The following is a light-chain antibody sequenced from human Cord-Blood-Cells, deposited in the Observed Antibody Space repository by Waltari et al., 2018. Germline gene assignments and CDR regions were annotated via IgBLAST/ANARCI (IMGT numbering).Light chain of an antibody. V-gene: IGLV2-14*01. J-gene: IGLJ2*01. CDR1: SSDVGGYNY. Sequence: QSALTQPASVSGSPGQSITLSCTGTSSDVGGYNYVSWYQQHPGKAPKLMIYDVSNRPSGVANRFSGSESGNTASLTISGLQAEDEADYYCSSYTSSSVVFGGGTKLTVL. CDR2: DVS. CDR3: SSYTSSSVV.